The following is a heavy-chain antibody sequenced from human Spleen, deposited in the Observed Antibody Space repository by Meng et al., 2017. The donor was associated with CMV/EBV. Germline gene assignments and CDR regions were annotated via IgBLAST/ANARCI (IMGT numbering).Heavy chain of an antibody. CDR1: GFPFSSYE. CDR3: ARESAQDYDFWSGYPDY. Sequence: GESLKISCAASGFPFSSYEMNWVRQAPGKGLEWVSYISSSGSTIYYADSVKGRVTISRDNAKNSLYLQMNSMRAEDTAVYYCARESAQDYDFWSGYPDYWGQGTLVTVSS. D-gene: IGHD3-3*01. J-gene: IGHJ4*02. V-gene: IGHV3-48*03. CDR2: ISSSGSTI.